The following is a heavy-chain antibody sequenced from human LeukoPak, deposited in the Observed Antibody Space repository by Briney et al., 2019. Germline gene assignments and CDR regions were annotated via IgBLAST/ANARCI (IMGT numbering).Heavy chain of an antibody. CDR1: GGSISSSSYY. V-gene: IGHV4-39*01. CDR2: IYYSGST. CDR3: ARHGYSSKYYYYYYCMDV. D-gene: IGHD6-19*01. J-gene: IGHJ6*02. Sequence: SETLSLTCTVSGGSISSSSYYWGWIRQPPGKGLEWIGSIYYSGSTYYNPSLKSRVTISVDTSKNQFSLKLSSVTAADTAVYYCARHGYSSKYYYYYYCMDVWGQGTTVTVSS.